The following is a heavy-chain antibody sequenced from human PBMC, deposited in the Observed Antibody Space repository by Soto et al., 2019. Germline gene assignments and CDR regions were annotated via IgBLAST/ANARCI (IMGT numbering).Heavy chain of an antibody. J-gene: IGHJ4*02. D-gene: IGHD2-15*01. V-gene: IGHV4-34*01. Sequence: SETLSLTCAVYGGSFSGYYWSWIRQPPGKGLEWIGEINHSGSTNYNPSLKSRVTISVDTSKNQFSLKLSSVTAADTAVHYCARGGIVVVVAATRKNAKYYFDYWGQGTLVTVSS. CDR1: GGSFSGYY. CDR2: INHSGST. CDR3: ARGGIVVVVAATRKNAKYYFDY.